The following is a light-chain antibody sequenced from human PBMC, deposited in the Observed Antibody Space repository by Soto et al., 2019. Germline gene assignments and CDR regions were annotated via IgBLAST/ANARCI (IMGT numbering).Light chain of an antibody. CDR2: GAS. CDR1: QNVINN. CDR3: QQYNNWPPNT. V-gene: IGKV3-15*01. Sequence: EIVMTQSPATLSVSPGEGATLSCRASQNVINNVAWYQQKPGQAPRLLIYGASTRATGIPNRFSGSGSGTEFTLSISSLQSEDFAVYYCQQYNNWPPNTFGQGTKVDI. J-gene: IGKJ2*01.